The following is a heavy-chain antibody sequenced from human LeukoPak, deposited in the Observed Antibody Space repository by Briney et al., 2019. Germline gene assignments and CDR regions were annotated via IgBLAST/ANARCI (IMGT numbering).Heavy chain of an antibody. J-gene: IGHJ4*02. D-gene: IGHD3-10*01. CDR2: IYYSGST. Sequence: PSETLSLTSSVSGGSISSSTSYWGWIRQPPGKGLEWIGTIYYSGSTYYNPSLKSRVTISVDTSKNQFSLKLGSVTAADTAVYYCARQTYGSGSYYNLDCWGQGTLVTVPS. CDR3: ARQTYGSGSYYNLDC. CDR1: GGSISSSTSY. V-gene: IGHV4-39*01.